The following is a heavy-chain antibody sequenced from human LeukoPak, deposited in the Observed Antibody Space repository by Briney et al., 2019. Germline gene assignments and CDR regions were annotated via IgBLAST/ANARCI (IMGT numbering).Heavy chain of an antibody. J-gene: IGHJ5*02. CDR1: GGSFSGYY. CDR3: ARGGFSDNWFDP. CDR2: INHSGST. V-gene: IGHV4-34*01. Sequence: SETLSLTCAVCGGSFSGYYWSWIRQPPGKGLEWIGEINHSGSTNYNPSLKSRVTISVDTSKNQFSLKLSSVTAADTAVYYCARGGFSDNWFDPWGQGTLVTVSS. D-gene: IGHD2-15*01.